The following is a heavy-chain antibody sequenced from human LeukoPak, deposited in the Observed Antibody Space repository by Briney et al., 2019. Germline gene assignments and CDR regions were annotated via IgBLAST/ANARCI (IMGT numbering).Heavy chain of an antibody. CDR3: ARRRLRGVTKSCWFDP. CDR1: GYTFTSYD. D-gene: IGHD3-10*01. CDR2: MNPNSGNT. V-gene: IGHV1-8*01. J-gene: IGHJ5*02. Sequence: GASVKVSCKASGYTFTSYDISWVRQATGQGLEWMGWMNPNSGNTGYAQKFQGRVTMTRNTSISTAYMELSSLRSEDTAVYYCARRRLRGVTKSCWFDPWGQGTLVTVSS.